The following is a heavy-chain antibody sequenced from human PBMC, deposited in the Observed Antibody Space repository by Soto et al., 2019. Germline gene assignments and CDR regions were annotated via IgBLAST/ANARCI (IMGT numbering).Heavy chain of an antibody. Sequence: WGSLRLSCAASRFTFITYEISWVRQAPGKGLEWVSYISTSGSTVYYADSVKGRFTISRDNTRNSLYLQLNSVTPEDTAVYYCARGNWFDPWGQGTLVTVSS. V-gene: IGHV3-48*03. CDR1: RFTFITYE. J-gene: IGHJ5*02. CDR2: ISTSGSTV. CDR3: ARGNWFDP.